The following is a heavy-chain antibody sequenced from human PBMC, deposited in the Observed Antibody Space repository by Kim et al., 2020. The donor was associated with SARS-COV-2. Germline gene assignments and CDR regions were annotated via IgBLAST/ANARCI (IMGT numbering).Heavy chain of an antibody. V-gene: IGHV1-8*01. CDR2: MNPNSGNT. J-gene: IGHJ6*02. D-gene: IGHD6-13*01. CDR1: GYTFTSYD. CDR3: AVIAAAGSLYYYYYGMDV. Sequence: ASVKVSCKASGYTFTSYDINWVRQATGQGLEWMGWMNPNSGNTGYAQKFQGRVTMTRNTSISTAYMELSSLRSEDTAVYYCAVIAAAGSLYYYYYGMDVWGQGTTVTVS.